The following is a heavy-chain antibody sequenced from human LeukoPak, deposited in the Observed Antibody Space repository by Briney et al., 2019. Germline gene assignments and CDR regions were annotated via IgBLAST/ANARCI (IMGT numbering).Heavy chain of an antibody. V-gene: IGHV3-11*01. Sequence: PGGSLRLSCVASGFTFSSYWMSWIRQAPGKGLEWVSYISSSGSTIYYADSVKGRFTISRDNAKNSLYLQMNSLRAEDTAVYYCARVHMVRGVIVYYYMDVWGKGTTVTISS. CDR3: ARVHMVRGVIVYYYMDV. CDR1: GFTFSSYW. D-gene: IGHD3-10*01. CDR2: ISSSGSTI. J-gene: IGHJ6*03.